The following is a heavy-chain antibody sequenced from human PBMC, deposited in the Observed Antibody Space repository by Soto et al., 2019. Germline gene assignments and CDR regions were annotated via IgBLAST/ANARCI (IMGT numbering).Heavy chain of an antibody. V-gene: IGHV4-59*01. CDR3: ARASRLLYAYYYYYYMDV. Sequence: SETKSVTCTVSGGSISSYYWSWIRQHTGKGLEWIGYIYYSGSTNYNPSLKSRVTISVDTSKNQFSLKLSSVTAADTAVYYCARASRLLYAYYYYYYMDVWGKGTTVTVSS. CDR1: GGSISSYY. CDR2: IYYSGST. D-gene: IGHD2-2*02. J-gene: IGHJ6*03.